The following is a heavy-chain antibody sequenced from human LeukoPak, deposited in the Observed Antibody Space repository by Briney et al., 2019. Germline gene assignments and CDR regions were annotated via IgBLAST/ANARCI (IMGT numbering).Heavy chain of an antibody. J-gene: IGHJ6*03. CDR2: ISSSSSYI. V-gene: IGHV3-21*01. Sequence: KAGGSLRLSCAASGFTFSSYSMNWVRQAPGKGLEWVSSISSSSSYIYYADSVKGRFTISRDNAKNSLYLQMNSLRAEDTAVYYCASQVSIAARRAVSYYMDVWGKGTTVTVSS. D-gene: IGHD6-6*01. CDR3: ASQVSIAARRAVSYYMDV. CDR1: GFTFSSYS.